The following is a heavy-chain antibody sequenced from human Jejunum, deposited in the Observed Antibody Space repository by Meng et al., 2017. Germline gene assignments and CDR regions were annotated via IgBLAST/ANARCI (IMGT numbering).Heavy chain of an antibody. D-gene: IGHD3-22*01. Sequence: FGPTLVKPTETLTLTCSVSGFSLTTAKMGVSWIRQPPGKALEWLAHIFSNDEKSYNRSLMTRLTISKDTSKSQVVLTMTNMDPVDTATYFCARISTYYDSSGYYSNYGMDVWGHGTTVTVSS. CDR2: IFSNDEK. CDR3: ARISTYYDSSGYYSNYGMDV. V-gene: IGHV2-26*01. J-gene: IGHJ6*02. CDR1: GFSLTTAKMG.